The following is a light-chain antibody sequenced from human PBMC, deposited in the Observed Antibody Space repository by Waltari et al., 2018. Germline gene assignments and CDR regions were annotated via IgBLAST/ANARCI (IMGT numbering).Light chain of an antibody. CDR3: CSYSGSSTSVV. J-gene: IGLJ2*01. V-gene: IGLV1-44*01. CDR1: SSNIGSNP. CDR2: NND. Sequence: QSVVTQPPSASGTPGQRVTISCSGGSSNIGSNPVNWYQQLPGTAPKLLIYNNDQRPSGVPDRFSGSKSGTSASLAISGLQSEDEADYYCCSYSGSSTSVVLGGGTKLTVL.